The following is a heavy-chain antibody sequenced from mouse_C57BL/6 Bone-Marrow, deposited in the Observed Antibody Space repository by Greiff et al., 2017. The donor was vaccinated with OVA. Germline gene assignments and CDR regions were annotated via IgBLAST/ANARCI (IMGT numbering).Heavy chain of an antibody. V-gene: IGHV14-4*01. CDR2: IDPENGDT. CDR1: GFNIKDDN. J-gene: IGHJ3*01. D-gene: IGHD1-1*01. Sequence: EVQLVDSGAELVRPGASVKLSCTAFGFNIKDDNMHWVKQRPEQGLEWIGWIDPENGDTEFASKFQGKATLTADTSSNTAYLQLSSLTSEDTAVYYCTTSSSSPAWFAYWGQGTLVTVS. CDR3: TTSSSSPAWFAY.